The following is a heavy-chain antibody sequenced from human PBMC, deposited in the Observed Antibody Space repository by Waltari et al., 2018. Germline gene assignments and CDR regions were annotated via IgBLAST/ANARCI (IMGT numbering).Heavy chain of an antibody. CDR3: ARDWAVTTAPEAFDL. D-gene: IGHD4-17*01. Sequence: QLQESGPGLVKPSETLSLTCTVSGGSISSYYLRLIRQPPGKGLEWIGYIYYSGSTKDKTSLKSRVTISVDTYKNQFSLKLSSVTEADTAVYYCARDWAVTTAPEAFDLWGRGTLVTVSS. CDR2: IYYSGST. CDR1: GGSISSYY. J-gene: IGHJ2*01. V-gene: IGHV4-59*01.